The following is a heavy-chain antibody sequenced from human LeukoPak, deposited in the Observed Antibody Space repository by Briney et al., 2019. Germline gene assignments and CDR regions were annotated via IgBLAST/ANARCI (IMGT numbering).Heavy chain of an antibody. J-gene: IGHJ4*02. CDR3: ATVHDSSLDY. CDR2: ISSNSGYI. Sequence: GGSLRLSCAASRFSFRSYTMTWVRQAPGKGLEWVSSISSNSGYIDYADSTQGRFTISRDNAKNSLYLQMNSLRAEDTAVYYCATVHDSSLDYWGQGTLVTVSS. V-gene: IGHV3-21*01. CDR1: RFSFRSYT. D-gene: IGHD1-1*01.